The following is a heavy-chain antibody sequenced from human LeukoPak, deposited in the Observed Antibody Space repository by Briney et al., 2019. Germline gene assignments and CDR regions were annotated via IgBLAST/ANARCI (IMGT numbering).Heavy chain of an antibody. CDR2: INPNSGGT. V-gene: IGHV1-2*02. D-gene: IGHD5-12*01. Sequence: ASVKVSCKASGYTFTGYYMHWVRQAPGQGLEWMGWINPNSGGTNYAQKFQGRVTMTRDTSISTAYMELSRLRSDDTAVYYCARDRYSGYDTDEGNWFDLWGQGTLVTVSS. J-gene: IGHJ5*02. CDR3: ARDRYSGYDTDEGNWFDL. CDR1: GYTFTGYY.